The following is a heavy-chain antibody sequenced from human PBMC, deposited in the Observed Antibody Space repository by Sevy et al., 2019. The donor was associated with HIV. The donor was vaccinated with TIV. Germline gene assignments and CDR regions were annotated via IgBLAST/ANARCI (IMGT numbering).Heavy chain of an antibody. CDR1: GFTFSSYS. V-gene: IGHV3-48*02. CDR2: ISSSSSTI. J-gene: IGHJ6*02. CDR3: AREDIVVVPAAILYYYGMDV. Sequence: GGSLRLSCAASGFTFSSYSMNWVRQAPGKGLEWVSYISSSSSTIYYADSVKGRFTISRDNAKNSLYLQMNSLREEDTAVYYCAREDIVVVPAAILYYYGMDVWGQGTTVTVSS. D-gene: IGHD2-2*02.